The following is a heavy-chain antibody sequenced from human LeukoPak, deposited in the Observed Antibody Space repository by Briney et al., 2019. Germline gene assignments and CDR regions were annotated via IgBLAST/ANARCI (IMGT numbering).Heavy chain of an antibody. CDR3: AKDSSTWGNLAGHFDS. D-gene: IGHD6-13*01. J-gene: IGHJ4*02. V-gene: IGHV4-30-4*08. CDR1: GGSISSGDYY. CDR2: IYYSGST. Sequence: SETLSLTCTVSGGSISSGDYYWSWIRQPPGKGLEWIGYIYYSGSTYYNPSLKSRVTIPVDTSKNQFSLKLSSVTAADTAVYYCAKDSSTWGNLAGHFDSWGQGTLVTVSS.